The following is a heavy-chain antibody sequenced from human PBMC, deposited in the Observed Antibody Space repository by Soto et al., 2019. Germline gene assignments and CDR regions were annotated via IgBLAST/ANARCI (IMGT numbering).Heavy chain of an antibody. CDR1: GGTFSRHA. J-gene: IGHJ4*02. V-gene: IGHV1-69*01. CDR2: IIPMFGTA. Sequence: QVQLVQSGAEVRKPGSSVKVSCKASGGTFSRHAISWVRQAPGQGLEWMGGIIPMFGTANHAQKFQGRVTIIADESTSKAYMELSSLRSEHTAIYYCARGWGYDSSDYYYAYWGQGTVVIVSS. CDR3: ARGWGYDSSDYYYAY. D-gene: IGHD3-22*01.